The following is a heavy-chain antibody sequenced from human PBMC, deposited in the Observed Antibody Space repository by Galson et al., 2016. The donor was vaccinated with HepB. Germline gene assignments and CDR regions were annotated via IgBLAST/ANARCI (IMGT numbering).Heavy chain of an antibody. CDR2: ISAASNT. D-gene: IGHD3-10*01. V-gene: IGHV3-23*01. Sequence: SLRLSCAASGFTFSSYAMSWVCQAPGKGLEWVSVISAASNTYYTDSVKGRFTISRDNSKTTLYLEMNSLRVEDTAVYYCASGIAVTTSNSFWYFDLWGRGTLVTVSS. CDR1: GFTFSSYA. CDR3: ASGIAVTTSNSFWYFDL. J-gene: IGHJ2*01.